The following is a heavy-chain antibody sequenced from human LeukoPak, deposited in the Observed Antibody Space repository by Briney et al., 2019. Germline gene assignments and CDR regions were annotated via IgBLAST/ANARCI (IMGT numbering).Heavy chain of an antibody. J-gene: IGHJ4*02. V-gene: IGHV3-33*06. Sequence: PGRSLRLSCAASGFTFSSYGMHWVRQAPGKGLEWVAVIWYDGSNKYYADSVKGRFTISRDNSKNTLYLQMNSLRAEDTAVYYCAKGGKRTYYYDSSGYFDYWGQGTLVTVSS. CDR1: GFTFSSYG. CDR2: IWYDGSNK. D-gene: IGHD3-22*01. CDR3: AKGGKRTYYYDSSGYFDY.